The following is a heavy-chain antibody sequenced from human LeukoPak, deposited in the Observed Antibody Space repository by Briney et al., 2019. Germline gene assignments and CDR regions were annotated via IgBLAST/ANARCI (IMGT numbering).Heavy chain of an antibody. CDR2: IIPIFGTA. CDR1: GGTFSSYA. CDR3: ARDPIVGATGYNWFDP. Sequence: ASVKVSCKASGGTFSSYAISWVRQAPGQGLEWMGGIIPIFGTANYAQKFQGRVTITADESTSTAYMELSSLRSEDTAVYHCARDPIVGATGYNWFDPWGQGTLVTVSS. V-gene: IGHV1-69*13. J-gene: IGHJ5*02. D-gene: IGHD1-26*01.